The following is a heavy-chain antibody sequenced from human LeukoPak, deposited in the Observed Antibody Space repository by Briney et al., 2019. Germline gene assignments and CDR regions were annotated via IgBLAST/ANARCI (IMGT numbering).Heavy chain of an antibody. J-gene: IGHJ4*02. Sequence: PSETLSLTCTVSGGSISSSSYYWGWIRQPPGKGLEWIGSIYYSGSTYYNPSLKSRVTISVDTSKNQFSLKLSSVTAADTAVYYCATGYSNAWVDYWGQGTLVTVSS. CDR3: ATGYSNAWVDY. CDR2: IYYSGST. V-gene: IGHV4-39*01. CDR1: GGSISSSSYY. D-gene: IGHD6-13*01.